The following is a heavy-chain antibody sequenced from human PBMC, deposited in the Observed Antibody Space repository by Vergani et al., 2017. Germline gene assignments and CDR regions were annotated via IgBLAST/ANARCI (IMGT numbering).Heavy chain of an antibody. J-gene: IGHJ4*02. CDR2: IDWDDDK. Sequence: QVTFKESGPALVNPSQALTLTCTFSGFSLTSSGMRVSWFRQSPGKALEWLARIDWDDDKFYSASLKTRLAISKDLSNDLVVLTMTNMGPADTGTYYCARSRCGPPYRSGLYYFYFWGQGTLVTVSS. CDR1: GFSLTSSGMR. V-gene: IGHV2-70*04. CDR3: ARSRCGPPYRSGLYYFYF. D-gene: IGHD6-19*01.